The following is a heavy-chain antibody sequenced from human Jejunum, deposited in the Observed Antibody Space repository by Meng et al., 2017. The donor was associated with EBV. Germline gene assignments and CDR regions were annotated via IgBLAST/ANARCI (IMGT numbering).Heavy chain of an antibody. J-gene: IGHJ4*02. CDR1: GGSIGSPNW. Sequence: QVHLEESGAGPVKPSGPLSVTCDVSGGSIGSPNWWHWVRQAPGGGLEWIGEIYHTGSTNYNPSLKSRVTMSLDQSKNQFSMKLTSVTAADTAVYFCAREVSNTSSWGSFDYWGQGALVTVAS. V-gene: IGHV4-4*02. CDR3: AREVSNTSSWGSFDY. CDR2: IYHTGST. D-gene: IGHD6-13*01.